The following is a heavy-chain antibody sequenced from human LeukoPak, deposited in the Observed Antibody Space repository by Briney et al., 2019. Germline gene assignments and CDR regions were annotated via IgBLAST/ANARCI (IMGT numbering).Heavy chain of an antibody. D-gene: IGHD3-22*01. CDR1: GFTFSNVW. V-gene: IGHV3-15*07. Sequence: PGGSLRLSCVASGFTFSNVWINWVRQAPGRGLEWVGRIRSKAAGGTTEYAAPVKGRFTISRDDSRNTLYLQMNSLIIDDTAVYYCASGSANYDSSDFDCWGQGTLVTVSS. J-gene: IGHJ4*02. CDR2: IRSKAAGGTT. CDR3: ASGSANYDSSDFDC.